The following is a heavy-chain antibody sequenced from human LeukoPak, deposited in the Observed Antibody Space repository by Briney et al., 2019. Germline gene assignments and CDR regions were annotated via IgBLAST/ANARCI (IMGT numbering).Heavy chain of an antibody. CDR2: ISYDGSNK. CDR1: GFTFSSYA. D-gene: IGHD2-2*02. V-gene: IGHV3-30-3*01. CDR3: AKDRTTYCSSTSCYNGYYYYGMDV. Sequence: GGSLRLSCAASGFTFSSYAMHWVRQAPGKGLEWVAVISYDGSNKYYADSVKGRFTISRDNSKNTLYLQMNSLRAEDTAVYYCAKDRTTYCSSTSCYNGYYYYGMDVWGQGTTVTVSS. J-gene: IGHJ6*02.